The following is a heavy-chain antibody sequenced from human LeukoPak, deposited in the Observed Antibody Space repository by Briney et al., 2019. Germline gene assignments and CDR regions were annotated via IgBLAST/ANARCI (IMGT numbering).Heavy chain of an antibody. Sequence: SETLSLTCTVSGGSISSSSYYWGWIRQPPGKVLEWIGSIYYSGSTYYNPSLKSRVTISVDTPKNQFSLKLSSVTAADTAVYYCERRPYYDILTGSYYIDYWGQGTLVTVSS. D-gene: IGHD3-9*01. J-gene: IGHJ4*02. CDR2: IYYSGST. V-gene: IGHV4-39*01. CDR1: GGSISSSSYY. CDR3: ERRPYYDILTGSYYIDY.